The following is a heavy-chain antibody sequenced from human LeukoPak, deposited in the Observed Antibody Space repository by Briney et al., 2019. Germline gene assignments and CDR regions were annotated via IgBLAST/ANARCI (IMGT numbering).Heavy chain of an antibody. CDR2: ISYDGSNK. J-gene: IGHJ4*02. V-gene: IGHV3-30*18. D-gene: IGHD6-13*01. Sequence: PGGSLRLSCAASGFTFSSYGTHWVRQAPGKGLEWVAVISYDGSNKYYGDSVKGRFTISRDNSKNTLYLQMNSLRAEDTAVYYCAKEFHSPTWYSDWGQGTLVTVSS. CDR3: AKEFHSPTWYSD. CDR1: GFTFSSYG.